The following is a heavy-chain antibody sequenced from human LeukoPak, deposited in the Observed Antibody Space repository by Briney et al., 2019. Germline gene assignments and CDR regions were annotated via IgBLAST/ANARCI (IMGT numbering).Heavy chain of an antibody. CDR3: AKDLPLIVVVPAATTFDY. CDR1: GFTFSSYG. V-gene: IGHV3-30*02. J-gene: IGHJ4*02. CDR2: IRYDGSNK. Sequence: PGGSLRLSCAASGFTFSSYGMHWVRQAPGKGLEWVAFIRYDGSNKYYADSVKGRFTISRDNSKNTLYLQMNSLRAEDTAVYYCAKDLPLIVVVPAATTFDYWGQGTLVTVSS. D-gene: IGHD2-2*01.